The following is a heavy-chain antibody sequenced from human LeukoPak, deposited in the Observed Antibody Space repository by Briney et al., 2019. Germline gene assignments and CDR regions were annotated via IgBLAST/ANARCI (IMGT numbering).Heavy chain of an antibody. CDR1: GFTFISYG. D-gene: IGHD3-3*01. V-gene: IGHV3-30*02. Sequence: QPGGSLRLSCAASGFTFISYGMHWVRQAPGKVLEWVAFIRCGGSNKYYADSVKSRFTISRDNSKNTLYLQMNGLRAEDTAVYYCANGRNYYFGVVIQLDYFDYWGQGTLVTVSS. CDR3: ANGRNYYFGVVIQLDYFDY. CDR2: IRCGGSNK. J-gene: IGHJ4*02.